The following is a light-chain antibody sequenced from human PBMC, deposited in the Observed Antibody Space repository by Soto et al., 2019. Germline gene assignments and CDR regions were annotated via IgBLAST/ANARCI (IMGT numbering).Light chain of an antibody. CDR1: SSDIGYYDY. CDR3: SSHSSSSAYYV. CDR2: EVN. J-gene: IGLJ1*01. Sequence: QSALTQPASVSGSPGQSITISCTGTSSDIGYYDYVSWYQHHSGKAPKLIIYEVNNRPSGVSNRFSRSKSVNTASLTISGLQAEDDADYYCSSHSSSSAYYVFGTGTKLTVL. V-gene: IGLV2-14*01.